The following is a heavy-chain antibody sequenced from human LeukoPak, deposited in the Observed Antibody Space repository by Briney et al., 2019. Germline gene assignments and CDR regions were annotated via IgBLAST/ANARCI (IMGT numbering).Heavy chain of an antibody. V-gene: IGHV3-7*01. J-gene: IGHJ4*02. Sequence: GGSLRLSCAASGFTVSSNYMSWVRQAPGKGLEWVANIKQDRSEKYYVDSVKGRFTISRDNAKNSLYLQMNSLRAEDTAVYYCARDREVWFGESGFLDYWGQGTLVTVSS. D-gene: IGHD3-10*01. CDR1: GFTVSSNY. CDR2: IKQDRSEK. CDR3: ARDREVWFGESGFLDY.